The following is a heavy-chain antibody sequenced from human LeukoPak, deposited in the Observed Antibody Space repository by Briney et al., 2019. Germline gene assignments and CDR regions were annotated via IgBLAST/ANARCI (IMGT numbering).Heavy chain of an antibody. CDR1: GYTFTNYD. CDR2: MNPNSGNT. Sequence: ASVKVSCKASGYTFTNYDINWVRQATGQGLEWMGWMNPNSGNTGYAQKFQGRVTITRNTSITTAYMELSSLRSEDTAVYYCARAPNWEGLSSGSYYFYYWGQGTLVTVSS. D-gene: IGHD6-19*01. V-gene: IGHV1-8*03. J-gene: IGHJ4*02. CDR3: ARAPNWEGLSSGSYYFYY.